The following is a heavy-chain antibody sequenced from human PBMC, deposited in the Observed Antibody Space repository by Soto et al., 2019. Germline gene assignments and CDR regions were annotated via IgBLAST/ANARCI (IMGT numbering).Heavy chain of an antibody. CDR2: INPNSGGT. J-gene: IGHJ5*02. D-gene: IGHD3-22*01. CDR3: ARGVTYYYDSSGYGGSNWFDP. V-gene: IGHV1-2*02. CDR1: GYTFTGYY. Sequence: ASVKVSCKASGYTFTGYYMHWVRQAPGQGLEWMGWINPNSGGTNYAQKFQGRVTMTRDTSISTAYMELSRLRSDDTAVYYCARGVTYYYDSSGYGGSNWFDPWGQGTLVTVS.